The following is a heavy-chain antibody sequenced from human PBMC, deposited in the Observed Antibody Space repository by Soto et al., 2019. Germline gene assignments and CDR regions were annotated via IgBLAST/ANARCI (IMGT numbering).Heavy chain of an antibody. D-gene: IGHD1-20*01. CDR2: IYYSGST. CDR1: GGSFSSGGYY. J-gene: IGHJ4*01. Sequence: PSETLSLTCTVSGGSFSSGGYYWSWIRQHPGKGLEWIGYIYYSGSTYYNPSLKSRITISVDTSKNQFSLKLSSVTAADTAVYYCVSDNSGYFDYLGHGTLVTVSS. V-gene: IGHV4-31*03. CDR3: VSDNSGYFDY.